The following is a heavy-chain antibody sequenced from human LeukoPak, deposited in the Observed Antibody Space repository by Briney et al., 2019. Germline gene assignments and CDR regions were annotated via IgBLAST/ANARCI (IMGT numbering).Heavy chain of an antibody. D-gene: IGHD4-17*01. CDR3: AKDPNGDYVGAFDF. CDR2: IFASSGDT. CDR1: GLTFSNYA. Sequence: PGGSLRLSCAASGLTFSNYAMMWVRQAPGKGLEWVSAIFASSGDTRYADSVRGRFTISRDNSRNTLLLQMNSLTADDTAVYYCAKDPNGDYVGAFDFWGQGTMVTVSS. J-gene: IGHJ3*01. V-gene: IGHV3-23*01.